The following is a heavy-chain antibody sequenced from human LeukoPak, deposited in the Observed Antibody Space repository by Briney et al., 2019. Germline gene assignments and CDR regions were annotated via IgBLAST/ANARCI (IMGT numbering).Heavy chain of an antibody. Sequence: SETLSLTCSVSDFSITNAYYWGWIRQPPGRGLEYLGNIYHSGATYYNPSLKSRVTISVDTSKNQFSLKLSSVTAAETAVYYCARLSIAVAGGVDYWGQGTLVTVSS. J-gene: IGHJ4*02. D-gene: IGHD6-19*01. V-gene: IGHV4-38-2*02. CDR3: ARLSIAVAGGVDY. CDR1: DFSITNAYY. CDR2: IYHSGAT.